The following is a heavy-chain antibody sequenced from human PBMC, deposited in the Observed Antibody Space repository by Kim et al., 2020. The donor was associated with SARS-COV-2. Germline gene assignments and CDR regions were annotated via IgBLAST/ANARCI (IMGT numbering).Heavy chain of an antibody. Sequence: SETLSLTCSVSGGSIRSGGKFWTWIRQHPAKGLEWIGYISYSGNSHYSQSLRSRVSISLQTSENQFSLELTSVTAADTAVYYCARGQPLDYGGQGILV. CDR3: ARGQPLDY. J-gene: IGHJ4*02. V-gene: IGHV4-31*03. D-gene: IGHD2-2*01. CDR1: GGSIRSGGKF. CDR2: ISYSGNS.